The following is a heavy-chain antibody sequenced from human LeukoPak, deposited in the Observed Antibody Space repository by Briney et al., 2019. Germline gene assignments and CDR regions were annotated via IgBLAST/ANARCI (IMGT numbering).Heavy chain of an antibody. CDR1: GFTFSSYE. CDR3: ARYEVGFRIYYYGMDV. Sequence: GRSLRLSCAASGFTFSSYEMNWVRQAPGKGLEWVSYISSSGSTIYYADSVKGRFTISRDNAKNSLYLQMNSLRAEDTAVYYCARYEVGFRIYYYGMDVWGQGTTVTVSS. D-gene: IGHD1-26*01. J-gene: IGHJ6*02. CDR2: ISSSGSTI. V-gene: IGHV3-48*03.